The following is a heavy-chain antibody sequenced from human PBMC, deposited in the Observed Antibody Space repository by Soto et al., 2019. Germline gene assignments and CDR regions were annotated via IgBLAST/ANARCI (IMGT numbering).Heavy chain of an antibody. D-gene: IGHD3-22*01. CDR2: VYYSGMT. J-gene: IGHJ4*02. CDR1: GGSVSSTNHY. V-gene: IGHV4-39*01. Sequence: SETLSLTCTVSGGSVSSTNHYWGWIRQPPGKGLEWIGDVYYSGMTRYNPSLKSRVTISVDTSKDQFSLKLTSVTAADTAVYYCARHGYYYDSTGYYYFVWGQGTQVTVSS. CDR3: ARHGYYYDSTGYYYFV.